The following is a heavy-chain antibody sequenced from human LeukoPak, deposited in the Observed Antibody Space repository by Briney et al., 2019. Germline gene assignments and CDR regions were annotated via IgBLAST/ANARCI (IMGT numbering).Heavy chain of an antibody. CDR1: GGTFSSYA. J-gene: IGHJ4*02. D-gene: IGHD3-3*01. CDR2: IIPILGIA. Sequence: SVKVSCKASGGTFSSYAISWVRQAPGQGLEWMGRIIPILGIANYAQKFQGRVTITADKSTSTAYMELSSLRSEDTAVYYCARDFRLWSGYYPVDYWGQGTLVTVSS. CDR3: ARDFRLWSGYYPVDY. V-gene: IGHV1-69*04.